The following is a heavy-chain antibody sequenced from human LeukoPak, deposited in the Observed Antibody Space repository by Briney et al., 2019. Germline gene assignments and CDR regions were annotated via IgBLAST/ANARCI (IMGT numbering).Heavy chain of an antibody. D-gene: IGHD5-18*01. CDR3: ARDDGTSMVPFDY. CDR1: GFTFCGYD. CDR2: ISSSSYYT. Sequence: PGGPLRLSCAASGFTFCGYDMSWLRQSPGKGLEGVSYISSSSYYTNYADPVKGRFTISRDNAKNSLYLQLNSLRAEDTAVYYCARDDGTSMVPFDYWGQGTLVTVSS. V-gene: IGHV3-11*05. J-gene: IGHJ4*02.